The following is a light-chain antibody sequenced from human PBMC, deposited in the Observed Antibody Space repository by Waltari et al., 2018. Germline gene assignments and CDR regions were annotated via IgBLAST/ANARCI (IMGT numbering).Light chain of an antibody. J-gene: IGKJ2*01. CDR2: CAS. V-gene: IGKV4-1*01. CDR1: QSVLYSSYTKNS. CDR3: QQYNTTPYT. Sequence: DLVMSPSLHPLGVSLGERETIYFNSSQSVLYSSYTKNSLAGYQQKPGQPPHLPIYCASSREAGVPDRFRGSGSGTDFTLTISSLQADDLAVYYCQQYNTTPYTFGQGTKLEIK.